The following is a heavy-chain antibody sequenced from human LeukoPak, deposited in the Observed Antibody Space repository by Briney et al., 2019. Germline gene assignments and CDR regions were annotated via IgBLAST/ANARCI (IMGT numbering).Heavy chain of an antibody. CDR3: ARGLEKGDDAFDI. V-gene: IGHV4-59*01. CDR2: IYYSGST. CDR1: GGSISSYY. J-gene: IGHJ3*02. Sequence: PSETLSLTCTVSGGSISSYYWSCIRQPPGKGLEWIGYIYYSGSTNYNPSLKSRVTISVDTSKNQFSLKLSSVTAADTAVYYCARGLEKGDDAFDIWGQGTMVTVSS. D-gene: IGHD1-1*01.